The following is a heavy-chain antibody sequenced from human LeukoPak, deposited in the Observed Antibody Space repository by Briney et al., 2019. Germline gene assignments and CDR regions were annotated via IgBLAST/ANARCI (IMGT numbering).Heavy chain of an antibody. CDR1: GGSFSGFY. Sequence: PSETLSLTCAVYGGSFSGFYWTWIRQPPGKGLEWIGEINHSGSTNYNPSLKSRVTVSVDTSKNQFSLKLSSVTATDTAVYYCARHQGVVDLWGRGSLVTVSS. CDR3: ARHQGVVDL. D-gene: IGHD3-3*01. J-gene: IGHJ2*01. V-gene: IGHV4-34*01. CDR2: INHSGST.